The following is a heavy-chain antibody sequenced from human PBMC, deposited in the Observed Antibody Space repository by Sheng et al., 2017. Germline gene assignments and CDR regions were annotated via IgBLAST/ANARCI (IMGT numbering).Heavy chain of an antibody. CDR1: GFTFSDYY. D-gene: IGHD3-3*01. Sequence: QVQLVEVVGEAWSKPWRSLRLSCAASGFTFSDYYMTWIRQAPGKGLQWIAHISKSTTTKWYADSVTGRFTISRDNDKNLLHLQMSSLRVEDTAVYYCARGVALDFWGQGTLVAVSS. CDR3: ARGVALDF. V-gene: IGHV3-11*01. J-gene: IGHJ4*02. CDR2: ISKSTTTK.